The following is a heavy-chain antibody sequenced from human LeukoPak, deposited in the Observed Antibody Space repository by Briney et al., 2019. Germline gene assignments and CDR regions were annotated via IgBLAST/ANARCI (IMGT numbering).Heavy chain of an antibody. CDR3: AKLSAGSENDY. Sequence: GRSLRLSCAASGFTFDDYAMHWVRQVPGKGPEWVAGINWNSGSIDYADSVKGRFTISRDNAKNYLYLQTNSLRSEDTALYYCAKLSAGSENDYWGQGTLVTVSS. D-gene: IGHD3-10*01. V-gene: IGHV3-9*01. CDR2: INWNSGSI. J-gene: IGHJ4*02. CDR1: GFTFDDYA.